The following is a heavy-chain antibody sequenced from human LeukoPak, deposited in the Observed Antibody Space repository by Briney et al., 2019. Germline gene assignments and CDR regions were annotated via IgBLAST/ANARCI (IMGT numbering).Heavy chain of an antibody. CDR3: ASFRGSSSWIDF. CDR1: GGSISSYY. J-gene: IGHJ5*01. CDR2: IYYSGST. Sequence: SETLSLTCTVSGGSISSYYWSWIRQPPGRGLEWIGYIYYSGSTNYNPSLKSRVTMSVDTSKNQFSLKLSSVTAADTAVYYCASFRGSSSWIDFWGQGTLVTVSS. D-gene: IGHD6-13*01. V-gene: IGHV4-59*01.